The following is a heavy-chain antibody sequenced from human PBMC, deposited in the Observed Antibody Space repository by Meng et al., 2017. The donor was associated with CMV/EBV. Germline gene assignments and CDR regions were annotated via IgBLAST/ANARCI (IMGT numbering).Heavy chain of an antibody. Sequence: VKVSCKASGGTFSSYAISWVRQAPGQGLEWVGGIIPIFGTANYAQKFQGRVTITTDESTSTAYMELSSLRSEDTAVYYCARDRYQLLVSVGRFNWFDPWGQGTLVTVSS. CDR1: GGTFSSYA. J-gene: IGHJ5*02. CDR2: IIPIFGTA. V-gene: IGHV1-69*05. D-gene: IGHD2-2*01. CDR3: ARDRYQLLVSVGRFNWFDP.